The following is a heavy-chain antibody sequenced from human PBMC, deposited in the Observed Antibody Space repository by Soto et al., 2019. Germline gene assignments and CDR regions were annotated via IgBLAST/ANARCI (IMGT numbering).Heavy chain of an antibody. Sequence: QVQLVESGGGVVQPGRSLRLSCAASGFTFSSYGMLWVRQAPGKGLEWVAVIWYDGSNKYYADSVKGRFTISRDNSKNTLYLQMNSLRAEDTAVYYCARDNAHAFDIWGQGTMVTVSS. J-gene: IGHJ3*02. V-gene: IGHV3-33*01. CDR3: ARDNAHAFDI. CDR1: GFTFSSYG. D-gene: IGHD2-2*01. CDR2: IWYDGSNK.